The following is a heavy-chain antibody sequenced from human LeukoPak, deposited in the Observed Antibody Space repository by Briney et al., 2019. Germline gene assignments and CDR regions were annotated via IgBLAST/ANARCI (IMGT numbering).Heavy chain of an antibody. CDR3: AREGPRVTMVRGVTLFDY. CDR1: GGTFSSYA. D-gene: IGHD3-10*01. CDR2: IIPIFGTA. Sequence: SVKVSCKASGGTFSSYAISWVRQAPGQGLEWMGGIIPIFGTANYAQKFQGRVTITADESTSTAYMELSSLRPEDTAVYYCAREGPRVTMVRGVTLFDYWGQGTLVTVSS. V-gene: IGHV1-69*13. J-gene: IGHJ4*02.